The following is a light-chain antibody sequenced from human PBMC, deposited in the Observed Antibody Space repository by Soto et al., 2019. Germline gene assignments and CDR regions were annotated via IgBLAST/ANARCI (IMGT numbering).Light chain of an antibody. J-gene: IGKJ2*02. V-gene: IGKV3-20*01. CDR1: QSVSSSY. CDR3: QRYGSSPPCS. CDR2: GAS. Sequence: EIVLTQSPGTLSLSPGERATLSCRASQSVSSSYLAWYQQKPGQAPRLLIYGASSRATGIPDRFSGSGSGTDFTLIISRLEPEDFAVYYCQRYGSSPPCSFGQGTKLESK.